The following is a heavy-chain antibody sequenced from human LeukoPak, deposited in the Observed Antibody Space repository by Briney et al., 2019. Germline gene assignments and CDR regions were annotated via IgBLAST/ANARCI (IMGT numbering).Heavy chain of an antibody. CDR3: AREGATFDY. Sequence: GGSLRLSCAASGFSFSSHEMIWVRQAPGKGLEWVSYISSSGSTIYYADSVKGRFTISRDNAMNSLYLQMNSLRVEDTAVYYCAREGATFDYWGQGNLVTVSS. J-gene: IGHJ4*02. CDR2: ISSSGSTI. V-gene: IGHV3-48*03. CDR1: GFSFSSHE. D-gene: IGHD1-26*01.